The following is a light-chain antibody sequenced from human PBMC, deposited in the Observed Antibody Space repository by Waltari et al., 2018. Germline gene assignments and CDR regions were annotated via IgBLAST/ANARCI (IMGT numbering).Light chain of an antibody. CDR2: GAT. Sequence: EIVLTQFPGTLSLSAGERATLSCRASQSITRNYLAWFQQKPGQPPRLLIYGATNGATGVPDRVSGSGSGTDFTLTIARLEPEDFAVYYCHQYGTSPWTFGQGTKVEI. V-gene: IGKV3-20*01. J-gene: IGKJ1*01. CDR1: QSITRNY. CDR3: HQYGTSPWT.